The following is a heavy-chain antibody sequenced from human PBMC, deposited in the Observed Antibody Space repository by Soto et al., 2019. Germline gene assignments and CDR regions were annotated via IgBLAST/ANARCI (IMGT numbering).Heavy chain of an antibody. CDR3: ARAAYGSHWYVAS. V-gene: IGHV3-74*01. J-gene: IGHJ4*02. CDR1: GFTFSSSW. D-gene: IGHD6-13*01. CDR2: VNSDETST. Sequence: GGSLRLACAPSGFTFSSSWMNWVRQVPGKVLVWVSRVNSDETSTNYADSVKGRFTISRDNSKNTLFLQMDSLRAEDTAVYYCARAAYGSHWYVASWGQGTLVTVSS.